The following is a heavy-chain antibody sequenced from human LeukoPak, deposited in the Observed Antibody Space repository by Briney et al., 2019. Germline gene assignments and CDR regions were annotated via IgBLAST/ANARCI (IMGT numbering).Heavy chain of an antibody. Sequence: GGSLRLSCAASGFTFSINCMHWVRQAPGKGLEWVAVIWYDGSNKYYADSVKCRFTISRDKSNNTLYLQMNSLRAEDTAVDYCVRDLLLFDYWGQGTLVTVSS. V-gene: IGHV3-33*08. CDR1: GFTFSINC. D-gene: IGHD5/OR15-5a*01. J-gene: IGHJ4*02. CDR2: IWYDGSNK. CDR3: VRDLLLFDY.